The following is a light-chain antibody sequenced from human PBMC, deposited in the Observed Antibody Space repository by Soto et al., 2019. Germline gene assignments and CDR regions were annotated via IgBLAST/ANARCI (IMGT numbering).Light chain of an antibody. CDR2: LTS. CDR1: QALNTR. J-gene: IGKJ1*01. V-gene: IGKV3-11*01. CDR3: LQRQSWPRT. Sequence: EIVLTQSPAAPSAHTDDIVTLSSWASQALNTRLAWCQHKPGRAPRLLIYLTSNRAAGVPSRFSAWGSETDFTLAISDVQPEDFAVYYCLQRQSWPRTFGQRTKVDI.